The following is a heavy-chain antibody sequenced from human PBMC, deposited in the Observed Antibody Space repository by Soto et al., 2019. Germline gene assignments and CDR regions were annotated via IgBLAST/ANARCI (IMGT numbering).Heavy chain of an antibody. CDR3: ARDGSDSYGLDV. V-gene: IGHV4-4*07. CDR2: LYNSGNT. Sequence: QVQLQESGPGLVKPSETLSLTCTVSGGSVSSYYWSWVRQPAGKGLEWIGRLYNSGNTNYNPSLKSVAIMSAETSKTQFSLKLSSVTDADTAVYYCARDGSDSYGLDVWGQGTTVTVSS. CDR1: GGSVSSYY. J-gene: IGHJ6*02. D-gene: IGHD6-25*01.